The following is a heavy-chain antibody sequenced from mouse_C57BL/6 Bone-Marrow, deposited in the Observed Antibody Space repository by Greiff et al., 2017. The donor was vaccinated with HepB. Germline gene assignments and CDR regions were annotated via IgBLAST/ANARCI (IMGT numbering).Heavy chain of an antibody. CDR1: GFTFSSYT. D-gene: IGHD1-1*01. CDR3: ARRGPYYCGSYWYFDV. V-gene: IGHV5-9*01. Sequence: EVMLVESGGGLVKPGGSLKLSCAASGFTFSSYTMSWVRQTPEKRLEWVATISGGGGNTYYPDSVKGRFTISRDNAKNTLYLQMSSLRSEDTALYYCARRGPYYCGSYWYFDVWGTGTTVTVSS. J-gene: IGHJ1*03. CDR2: ISGGGGNT.